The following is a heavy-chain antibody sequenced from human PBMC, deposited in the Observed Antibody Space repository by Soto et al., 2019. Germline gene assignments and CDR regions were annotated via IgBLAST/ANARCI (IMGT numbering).Heavy chain of an antibody. Sequence: SETLSLTCTVSGVTISSYYWSWIRQPPGKGLEWIGYIYYSGSTNYNPSLKSRVTISVDTSKNQFSLKLSSVTAADTAVYYCAREVLKPYSSGYYFDYRGQGTLVTVS. CDR2: IYYSGST. V-gene: IGHV4-59*01. CDR3: AREVLKPYSSGYYFDY. CDR1: GVTISSYY. D-gene: IGHD6-19*01. J-gene: IGHJ4*02.